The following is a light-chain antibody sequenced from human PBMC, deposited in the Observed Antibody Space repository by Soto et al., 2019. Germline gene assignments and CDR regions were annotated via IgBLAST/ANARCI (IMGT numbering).Light chain of an antibody. CDR1: QSVSSN. V-gene: IGKV3-11*01. Sequence: EIVMTQSPATLSVSPGERSTLSCRASQSVSSNLAWYQQKPGQAPRLLIYDASNRATGIPARFSGSGSGTDFTLTISSLEPEDFAVYYCQQRSNWPVSITFGQGTRLEIK. CDR3: QQRSNWPVSIT. CDR2: DAS. J-gene: IGKJ5*01.